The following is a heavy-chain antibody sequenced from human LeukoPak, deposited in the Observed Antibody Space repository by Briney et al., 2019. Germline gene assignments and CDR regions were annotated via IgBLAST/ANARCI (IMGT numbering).Heavy chain of an antibody. CDR3: ARYSGRFLWFDF. J-gene: IGHJ5*01. V-gene: IGHV4-59*08. CDR2: IFYGGST. Sequence: SETLSLTCTVSGGSIRSYYWSWIRQPPGKGLEWIGYIFYGGSTNYNPSLNSRVTISVDTSKNQFSLKLSSVTAADTAVYYCARYSGRFLWFDFWGHGTLVTVSS. CDR1: GGSIRSYY. D-gene: IGHD1-26*01.